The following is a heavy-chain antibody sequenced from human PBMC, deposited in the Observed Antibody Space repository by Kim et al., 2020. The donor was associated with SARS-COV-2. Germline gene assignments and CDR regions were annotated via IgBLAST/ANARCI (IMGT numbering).Heavy chain of an antibody. V-gene: IGHV3-7*01. Sequence: GGSLRLSCAASEFVFSNYWMTWVRQAPGKGLEWVANIKKDGSEKFYVDSVKGRFTISRDNAKRSLFLQLNSLRHEDTAVYYCVRDGGGTVAVTGPPSYYCGLDVWGQGTTVTVFS. CDR3: VRDGGGTVAVTGPPSYYCGLDV. J-gene: IGHJ6*02. CDR2: IKKDGSEK. D-gene: IGHD6-19*01. CDR1: EFVFSNYW.